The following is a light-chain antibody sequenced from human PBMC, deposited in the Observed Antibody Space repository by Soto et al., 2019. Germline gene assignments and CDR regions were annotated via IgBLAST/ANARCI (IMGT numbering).Light chain of an antibody. CDR3: QQYGSPPHT. V-gene: IGKV3-20*01. Sequence: EIVLTQSPGTLSLSPGERATLSCRASQSVSSSYLAWYQQKPGQAPRLLIYGASSRATGIPDRFSGSGSGTDCPLTISRLEPEDFAVYYCQQYGSPPHTFGQGTKLEIK. CDR1: QSVSSSY. CDR2: GAS. J-gene: IGKJ2*01.